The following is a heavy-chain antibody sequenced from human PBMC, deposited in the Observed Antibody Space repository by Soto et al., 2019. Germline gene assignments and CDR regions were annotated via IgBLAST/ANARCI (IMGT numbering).Heavy chain of an antibody. CDR1: GGTFSSYA. V-gene: IGHV1-69*13. D-gene: IGHD2-2*01. Sequence: SVKVSCKASGGTFSSYAISWVRQAPGQGLEWMGGIIPIFGTANYAQKFQGRVTITADESTSTAYMELSSLRSEDTAVYYCARDDLDYCSSTSCPYGMDVWGQGTTATVSS. J-gene: IGHJ6*02. CDR2: IIPIFGTA. CDR3: ARDDLDYCSSTSCPYGMDV.